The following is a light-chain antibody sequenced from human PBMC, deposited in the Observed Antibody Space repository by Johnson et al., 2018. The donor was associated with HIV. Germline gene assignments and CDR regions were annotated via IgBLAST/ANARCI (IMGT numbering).Light chain of an antibody. CDR2: DNN. CDR3: GTWDSSLRKV. J-gene: IGLJ1*01. V-gene: IGLV1-51*01. Sequence: QSVLTQPPSVSAAPGQKVTISCSGSSSNIGNNYVSWYQQLPGTAPKLLIYDNNKRPSGIPDRFSGSKSGTSATLGITGLQTGDEADYYCGTWDSSLRKVFATGPKVTFL. CDR1: SSNIGNNY.